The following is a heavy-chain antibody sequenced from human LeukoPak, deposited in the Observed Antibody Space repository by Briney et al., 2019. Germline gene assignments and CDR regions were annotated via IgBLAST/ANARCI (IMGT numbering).Heavy chain of an antibody. CDR3: ITGGYYLDY. Sequence: PGGSLRLSCAASGFTFSRYSMNWVRQAPGKGLEWVGRIKSKSDGGTTDYAAPGKGRFTISRDDSENTVYLQMDSLKTEDTAVYYCITGGYYLDYWGQGTLVTVSS. CDR1: GFTFSRYS. CDR2: IKSKSDGGTT. V-gene: IGHV3-15*01. J-gene: IGHJ4*02.